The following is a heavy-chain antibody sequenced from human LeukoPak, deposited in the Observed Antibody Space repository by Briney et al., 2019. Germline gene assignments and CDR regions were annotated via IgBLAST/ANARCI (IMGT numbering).Heavy chain of an antibody. CDR1: GYTFTTYA. CDR2: IIPILGIT. Sequence: ASVKVSCKASGYTFTTYAMNWVRQAPGQGLEWMGRIIPILGITNYAQKFQGRVTITADKSTNTAYMELSSLRSEDTAVFYCARDLRGSSSWYDYWGQGTLVTVSS. J-gene: IGHJ4*02. V-gene: IGHV1-69*04. D-gene: IGHD6-13*01. CDR3: ARDLRGSSSWYDY.